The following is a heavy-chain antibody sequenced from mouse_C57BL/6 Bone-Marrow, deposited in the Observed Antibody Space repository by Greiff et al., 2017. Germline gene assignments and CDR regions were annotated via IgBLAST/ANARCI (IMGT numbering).Heavy chain of an antibody. D-gene: IGHD3-2*02. CDR3: ARRDSSGYWFAY. Sequence: QVQLQQPGAELVRPGSSVKLSCKASGYTFTSYWMHWVKPRPIQGLEWIGNIDPSDSETHYNQKFKDKATLTVDKSSSTAYMQLSSLTSEDSAVYYCARRDSSGYWFAYWGQVTLVTVSA. V-gene: IGHV1-52*01. CDR1: GYTFTSYW. CDR2: IDPSDSET. J-gene: IGHJ3*01.